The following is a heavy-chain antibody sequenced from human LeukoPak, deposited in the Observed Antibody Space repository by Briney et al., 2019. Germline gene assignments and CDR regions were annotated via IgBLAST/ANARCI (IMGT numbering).Heavy chain of an antibody. D-gene: IGHD6-13*01. CDR1: GFTFSSYW. CDR2: IKQDGSEK. Sequence: GGSLRLSCAASGFTFSSYWMSWVRQAPGKGLEWVANIKQDGSEKYYVDSVKGRFTISRDNAKNSLYLQMNSLRAEDTAVYYCASRIAAAGAECFQHWGQGTLVTVSS. J-gene: IGHJ1*01. V-gene: IGHV3-7*03. CDR3: ASRIAAAGAECFQH.